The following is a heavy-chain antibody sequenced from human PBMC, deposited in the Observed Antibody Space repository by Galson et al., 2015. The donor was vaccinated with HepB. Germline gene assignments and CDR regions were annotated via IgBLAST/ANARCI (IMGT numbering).Heavy chain of an antibody. J-gene: IGHJ4*02. CDR1: GFTFRGHS. V-gene: IGHV3-33*08. CDR2: IWYDGSNK. Sequence: SLRLSCAASGFTFRGHSMHWVRQAPGKGLEWVAVIWYDGSNKDYADSVRGRFTISRDNSKNTVYLQMNSLRAEDTAVYYCARGSEVSGWYFFDYWGRGTLVTVSS. CDR3: ARGSEVSGWYFFDY. D-gene: IGHD6-19*01.